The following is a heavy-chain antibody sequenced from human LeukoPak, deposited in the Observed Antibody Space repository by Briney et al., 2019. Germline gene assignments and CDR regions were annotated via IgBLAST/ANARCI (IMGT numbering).Heavy chain of an antibody. D-gene: IGHD6-19*01. CDR3: ARARVPIAVAGLYYFDY. Sequence: ASVKVSCKASGYTFTAYYIHWLRQAPGQGPEWMGWIKPDSGSSHYAQKFQGRVTMTRATSSNSAYMALTRLKSDDTALYYCARARVPIAVAGLYYFDYWGQGALVTVSS. CDR2: IKPDSGSS. V-gene: IGHV1-2*02. J-gene: IGHJ4*02. CDR1: GYTFTAYY.